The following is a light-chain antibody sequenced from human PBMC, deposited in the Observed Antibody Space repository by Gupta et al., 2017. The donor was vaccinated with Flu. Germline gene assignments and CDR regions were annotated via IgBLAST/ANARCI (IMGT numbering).Light chain of an antibody. Sequence: DIVMTQSPDSLAVSLGERATINCKSSQSVLYSSNNKNYLAWYQQKPGQPPKLLIYWASTRESGVPDRFRGSGSGTDFTLTISSLQAEDVAVYYWQQSYRSPPVTFGGGTRVEIK. V-gene: IGKV4-1*01. CDR2: WAS. CDR3: QQSYRSPPVT. J-gene: IGKJ4*01. CDR1: QSVLYSSNNKNY.